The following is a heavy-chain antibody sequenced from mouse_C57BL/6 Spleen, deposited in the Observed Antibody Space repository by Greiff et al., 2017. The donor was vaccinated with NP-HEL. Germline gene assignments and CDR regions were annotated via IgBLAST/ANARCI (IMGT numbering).Heavy chain of an antibody. J-gene: IGHJ2*01. V-gene: IGHV3-6*01. CDR3: AREAMITTPYYFDY. CDR1: GYSITSGYY. CDR2: ISYDGSN. Sequence: EVKLQESGPGLVKPSQSLSLTCSVTGYSITSGYYWNWIRQFPGNKLEWMGYISYDGSNNYNPSLKNRISIPRYTSKNPFFLKLNSLTTEDTATYYCAREAMITTPYYFDYWGQGTTLTVSS. D-gene: IGHD2-4*01.